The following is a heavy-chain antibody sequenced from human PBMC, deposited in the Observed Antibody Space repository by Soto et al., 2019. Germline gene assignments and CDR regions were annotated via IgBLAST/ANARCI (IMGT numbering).Heavy chain of an antibody. CDR2: INPSGGST. D-gene: IGHD3-10*01. CDR3: AREDYYGSGSYYLPFDY. CDR1: GYTFTSYY. J-gene: IGHJ4*02. Sequence: GASVKVSCKASGYTFTSYYMHWVRQAPGQGLEWMGIINPSGGSTSYAQKFQGRVTMTRDTSTSTVYMELSSLRSEDTAVYYCAREDYYGSGSYYLPFDYWGQGTLVTVSS. V-gene: IGHV1-46*01.